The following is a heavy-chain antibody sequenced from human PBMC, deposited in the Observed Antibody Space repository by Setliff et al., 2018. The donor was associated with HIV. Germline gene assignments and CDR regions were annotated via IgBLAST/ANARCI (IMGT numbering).Heavy chain of an antibody. CDR1: GGSMSSSRYY. D-gene: IGHD3-10*01. Sequence: KPSETLSLTCTVSGGSMSSSRYYWGWIRQTPDKGLEWIGIIYYSGATYYNPSLTSRVTISVDTSRNQFSLKLRSVTAADTAAYYCARLGYVSGGFYKTPGPYYFDYWGQGALVTVSS. J-gene: IGHJ4*02. CDR3: ARLGYVSGGFYKTPGPYYFDY. CDR2: IYYSGAT. V-gene: IGHV4-39*01.